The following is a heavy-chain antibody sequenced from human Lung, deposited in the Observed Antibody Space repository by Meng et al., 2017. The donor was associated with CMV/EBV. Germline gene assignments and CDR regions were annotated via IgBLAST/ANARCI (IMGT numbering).Heavy chain of an antibody. CDR2: MNPNRGTT. D-gene: IGHD6-19*01. CDR1: GYTLTSSE. V-gene: IGHV1-8*01. J-gene: IGHJ4*02. CDR3: ATGVADFEY. Sequence: EQPVKAGAKVKKPGASVKVSCKASGYTLTSSEINWVRQGTGQVLEWMGWMNPNRGTTGYAQKFQGRVTMTRNISKSTAYMDLSSLRSEDTAVYYCATGVADFEYWGQGTLVTVSS.